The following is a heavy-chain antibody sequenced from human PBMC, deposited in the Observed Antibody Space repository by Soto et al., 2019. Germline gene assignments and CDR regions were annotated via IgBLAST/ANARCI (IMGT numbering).Heavy chain of an antibody. CDR3: AKQVVVVVATPGNWFDP. CDR2: ISDSGGTT. J-gene: IGHJ5*02. CDR1: GFPFSNYA. D-gene: IGHD2-15*01. V-gene: IGHV3-23*01. Sequence: LSCAVSGFPFSNYALSWVRHAPGKGLEWFSGISDSGGTTYYADSVKGRFTISRDNSKNTLYLQMNRLRAEDSAIYYCAKQVVVVVATPGNWFDPWGQGTLVTVSS.